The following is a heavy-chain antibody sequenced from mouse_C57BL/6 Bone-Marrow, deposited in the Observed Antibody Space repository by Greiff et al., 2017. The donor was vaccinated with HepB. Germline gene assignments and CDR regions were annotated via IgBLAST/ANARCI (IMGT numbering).Heavy chain of an antibody. CDR2: INPNNGGT. CDR1: GYTFTDYY. J-gene: IGHJ3*01. Sequence: VQLQQSGPELVKPGASVKISCKASGYTFTDYYMNWVKQSHGKSLEWIGDINPNNGGTSYNQKFKGKATLTVHKSSSTAYMELRSLTSEDSAVYYCARGGYGSSYGFAYWGQGTLVTVSA. CDR3: ARGGYGSSYGFAY. D-gene: IGHD1-1*01. V-gene: IGHV1-26*01.